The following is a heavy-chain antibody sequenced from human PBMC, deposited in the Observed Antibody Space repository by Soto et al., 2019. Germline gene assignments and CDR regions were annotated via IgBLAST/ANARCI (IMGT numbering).Heavy chain of an antibody. CDR3: ARSLVAGGENFDY. J-gene: IGHJ4*02. Sequence: GGSLRLSCAASGFTFSSYSMNWVRQAPGKGLEWVSSISSSSSYIYYADSVKGRFTISSDNAKNSLYLQMNSLRAEDTAVYYCARSLVAGGENFDYWGQGTLVTVSS. CDR2: ISSSSSYI. D-gene: IGHD2-8*02. V-gene: IGHV3-21*01. CDR1: GFTFSSYS.